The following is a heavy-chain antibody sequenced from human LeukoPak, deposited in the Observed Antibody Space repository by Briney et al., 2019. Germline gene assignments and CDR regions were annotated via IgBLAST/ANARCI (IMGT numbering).Heavy chain of an antibody. J-gene: IGHJ4*02. D-gene: IGHD1-1*01. Sequence: QPGGSLRLSCAASGFTFSSYEMNWVRQAPGKGLEWVSYISSSGSTIYYADSVKGRFTIARDNAKHSLYMQMNRLRAEDTAVYCCARDSNYRLFDYWGQGTLVTVSS. CDR1: GFTFSSYE. CDR2: ISSSGSTI. CDR3: ARDSNYRLFDY. V-gene: IGHV3-48*03.